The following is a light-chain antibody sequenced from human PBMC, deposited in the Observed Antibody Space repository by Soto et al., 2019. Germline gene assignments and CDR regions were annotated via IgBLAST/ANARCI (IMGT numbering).Light chain of an antibody. CDR3: SSYTTSNTRQIV. J-gene: IGLJ1*01. CDR1: SSDVGGYNY. Sequence: QSVLTQPASVSGSPGQSITISCTGTSSDVGGYNYVPWYQHHPGKAPKLMIFDVSNRPSGVSNRFSGSKSGNTASLTISGLQPEDEADYYYSSYTTSNTRQIVFGTGTKVTVL. CDR2: DVS. V-gene: IGLV2-14*03.